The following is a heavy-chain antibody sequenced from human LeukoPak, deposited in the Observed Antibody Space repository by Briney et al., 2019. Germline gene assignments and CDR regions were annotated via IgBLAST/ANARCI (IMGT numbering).Heavy chain of an antibody. D-gene: IGHD6-13*01. J-gene: IGHJ4*02. V-gene: IGHV3-21*01. CDR1: GFTFSSYS. Sequence: GGSLRLSCAASGFTFSSYSMNWVRQAPGKGLEWVSSISSSSSYIYYADSVKGRFTISRDNAKNSLYLQMNSLRVEDTAVYYCARLDRIAAAAYWGQGTLVTVSS. CDR2: ISSSSSYI. CDR3: ARLDRIAAAAY.